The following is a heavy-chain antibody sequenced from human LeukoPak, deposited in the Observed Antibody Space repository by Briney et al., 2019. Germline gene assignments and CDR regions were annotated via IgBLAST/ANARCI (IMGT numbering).Heavy chain of an antibody. J-gene: IGHJ5*02. V-gene: IGHV4-59*01. Sequence: SETLSLTCTVSGGSISNYYWSWIRQFPGQGLEWIGYIYYSGSTNYNPSLKSRVTISVDTSKNQCSLKLSSVGAADTAIYYCATDPFRERLGAFDPWGQGILVTVSS. CDR3: ATDPFRERLGAFDP. CDR1: GGSISNYY. D-gene: IGHD2/OR15-2a*01. CDR2: IYYSGST.